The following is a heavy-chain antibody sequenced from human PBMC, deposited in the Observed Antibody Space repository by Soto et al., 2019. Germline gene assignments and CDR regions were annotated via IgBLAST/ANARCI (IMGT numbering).Heavy chain of an antibody. D-gene: IGHD5-12*01. V-gene: IGHV3-23*01. CDR2: ISSSGST. CDR1: GFTFSSQT. J-gene: IGHJ4*02. CDR3: AKGARDVDS. Sequence: EVQLLESGGGLVQPGGSLRLSCAASGFTFSSQTMSWVRQAPGKGLEWVSVISSSGSTSYTDSVEGRFTISKDSSKNTLYLQLNSLRVEDTAVYYCAKGARDVDSWGQGTLVTASS.